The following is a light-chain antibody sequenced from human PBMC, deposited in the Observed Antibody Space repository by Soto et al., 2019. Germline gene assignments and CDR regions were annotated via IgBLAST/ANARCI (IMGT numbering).Light chain of an antibody. CDR3: ASYGGNNNLL. V-gene: IGLV2-8*01. Sequence: QSALTQPPSASGSPGQSVTISCTGTSTDVGGYNYVSWYQQHPGKAPKLMMFHVNQRPSGVPDRFSGSKFGNTASLTVSGLQAEDEADYYCASYGGNNNLLFGGGTKLTVL. CDR1: STDVGGYNY. CDR2: HVN. J-gene: IGLJ2*01.